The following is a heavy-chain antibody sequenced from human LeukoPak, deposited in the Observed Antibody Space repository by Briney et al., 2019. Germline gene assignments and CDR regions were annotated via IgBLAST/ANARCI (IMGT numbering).Heavy chain of an antibody. CDR2: INSDGTT. D-gene: IGHD6-13*01. Sequence: PGGSLRLSCAASGFTFSSYWMHWVRQVPGKGLVWVSRINSDGTTSYADSVKGRFTISRNNAKDSLFLQMNSLRAEDTAVYYCARDIAAAGLFFDYWGQGALVTVSS. CDR3: ARDIAAAGLFFDY. J-gene: IGHJ4*02. V-gene: IGHV3-74*01. CDR1: GFTFSSYW.